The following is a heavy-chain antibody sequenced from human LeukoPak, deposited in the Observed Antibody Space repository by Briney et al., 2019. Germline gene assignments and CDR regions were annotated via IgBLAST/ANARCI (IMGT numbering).Heavy chain of an antibody. V-gene: IGHV3-48*01. CDR2: ISPASDTI. D-gene: IGHD3-10*01. CDR3: ARDVYYGSGTFGC. Sequence: GGSLRLSCAASGFTFSSYNMKWVRQAPGKGLEWVSYISPASDTIHYADSMRGRFTISRGNAKNSLYLQMDSLRAEDTAVYYCARDVYYGSGTFGCWGQGTLVTVSS. J-gene: IGHJ4*02. CDR1: GFTFSSYN.